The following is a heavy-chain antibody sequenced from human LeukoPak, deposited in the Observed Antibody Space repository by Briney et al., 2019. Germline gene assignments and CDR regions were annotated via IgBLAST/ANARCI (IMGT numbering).Heavy chain of an antibody. CDR1: GGSISSYY. CDR2: IYTSGST. V-gene: IGHV4-4*07. J-gene: IGHJ4*02. CDR3: ASVNWNDPSYFDY. Sequence: PSETLSLTCTVSGGSISSYYWSWIRQPVGKGLEWIGRIYTSGSTNYNPSLKSRVTMSVDTSKNQFSLKLSSVTAADTAVYYCASVNWNDPSYFDYWGQGALVTVLS. D-gene: IGHD1-1*01.